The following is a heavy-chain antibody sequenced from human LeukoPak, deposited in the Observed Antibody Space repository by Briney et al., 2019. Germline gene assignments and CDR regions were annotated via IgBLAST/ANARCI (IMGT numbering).Heavy chain of an antibody. CDR3: ARDAWRLGDY. J-gene: IGHJ4*02. D-gene: IGHD2-21*01. CDR2: IRNKVNSYTT. Sequence: PGGSLRLSCVASGFTFSDHYMDWVRQAPGKGLEWVGRIRNKVNSYTTEYAASVKGRFTISRDDSKNSLYLQMNSLKTEDTAVYYCARDAWRLGDYWGQGTLVTVSS. CDR1: GFTFSDHY. V-gene: IGHV3-72*01.